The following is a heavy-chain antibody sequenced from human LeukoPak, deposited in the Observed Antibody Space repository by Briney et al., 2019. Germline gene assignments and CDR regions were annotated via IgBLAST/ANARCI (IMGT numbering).Heavy chain of an antibody. CDR3: ARGAVGSDDY. Sequence: SETLSLTCAVYGGSFSGYYWSWIRQPPGKGLEWIGYIYYSGSTYYNPPLKSRVTISVDTSKNQFSLRLSSVTAADTAVYYCARGAVGSDDYWGQGTLVTVSS. CDR2: IYYSGST. CDR1: GGSFSGYY. D-gene: IGHD3-10*01. V-gene: IGHV4-30-4*08. J-gene: IGHJ4*02.